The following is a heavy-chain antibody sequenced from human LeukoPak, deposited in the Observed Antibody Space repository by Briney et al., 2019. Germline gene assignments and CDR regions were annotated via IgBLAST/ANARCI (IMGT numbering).Heavy chain of an antibody. V-gene: IGHV4-30-2*01. D-gene: IGHD1-1*01. CDR1: GGSISSGGSP. CDR2: IYHSGST. J-gene: IGHJ6*04. CDR3: ARVSNFLEVDV. Sequence: SDTLSLTCAVSGGSISSGGSPGSWIPQPPGKGLEWIGNIYHSGSTYYNRSLKSRVTISVARSKNQFSLKLSSVTAAETAVYYCARVSNFLEVDVWGKGTTVTVSS.